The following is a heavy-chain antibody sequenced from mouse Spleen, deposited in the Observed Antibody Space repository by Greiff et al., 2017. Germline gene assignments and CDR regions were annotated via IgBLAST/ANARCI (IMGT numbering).Heavy chain of an antibody. V-gene: IGHV1-82*01. Sequence: VQLQQSGPELVKPGASVKISCTASGYAFSSSWMNWVKQRPGKGLEWIGRIYPGDGDTNYNGKFKGKATLTADKSSSTAYMQLSSLTSEDSAVYFCAQLGRGAMDYWGQGTSVTVSS. CDR2: IYPGDGDT. CDR3: AQLGRGAMDY. CDR1: GYAFSSSW. D-gene: IGHD4-1*02. J-gene: IGHJ4*01.